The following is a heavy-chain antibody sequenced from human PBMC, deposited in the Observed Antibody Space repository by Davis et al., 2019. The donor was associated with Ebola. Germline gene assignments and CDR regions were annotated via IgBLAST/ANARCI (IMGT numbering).Heavy chain of an antibody. CDR2: ISGSGGST. D-gene: IGHD2-15*01. J-gene: IGHJ6*04. V-gene: IGHV3-23*01. Sequence: PGGSLRLSCAASGFTFSSYAMSWVRQAPGKGLEWVSAISGSGGSTYYPDSVKGRFTISRDNSKNTLYLQMNSLRVEDTAVYYCARDRSHIVVVVAAPSYGMDVWGKGTTVTVSS. CDR3: ARDRSHIVVVVAAPSYGMDV. CDR1: GFTFSSYA.